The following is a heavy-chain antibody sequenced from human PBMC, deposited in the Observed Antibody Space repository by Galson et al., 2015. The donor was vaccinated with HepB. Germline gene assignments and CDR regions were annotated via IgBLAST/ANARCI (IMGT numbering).Heavy chain of an antibody. Sequence: SLRLSCAASGFTFSSYEMNWVRQAPGKGLEWVSYISSSGSTIYYADSVKGRFTISRDNAKNSLYLQMNSLRAEDTAVYYCARELAAAGSYWYFDLWGRGTLVTDSS. D-gene: IGHD6-13*01. CDR3: ARELAAAGSYWYFDL. V-gene: IGHV3-48*03. CDR2: ISSSGSTI. J-gene: IGHJ2*01. CDR1: GFTFSSYE.